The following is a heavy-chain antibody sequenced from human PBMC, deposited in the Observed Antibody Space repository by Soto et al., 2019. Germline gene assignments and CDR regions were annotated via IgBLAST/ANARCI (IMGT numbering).Heavy chain of an antibody. V-gene: IGHV1-18*01. CDR3: ARTGGGMAARPLEY. Sequence: QVQLMQSGGEVKMPGASEEVSCKTSGYMFTTYGMSWVRQAPGQGLEWMAWISAYNGNKKYAQKFEGRVTMTTDTSTSTVSMELRDLTSDDTVIYYCARTGGGMAARPLEYWGQGTLVIVSS. J-gene: IGHJ4*02. CDR2: ISAYNGNK. D-gene: IGHD6-6*01. CDR1: GYMFTTYG.